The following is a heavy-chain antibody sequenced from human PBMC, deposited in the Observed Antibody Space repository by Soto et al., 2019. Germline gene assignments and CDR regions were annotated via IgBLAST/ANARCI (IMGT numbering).Heavy chain of an antibody. CDR2: IYYSGST. J-gene: IGHJ3*02. D-gene: IGHD6-19*01. Sequence: PSETLSLTCTVSGGSISSGDYYWSWIRQPPGKGLEWIGYIYYSGSTYYNPSLKSRVTISVDTSKNQFSLKLSSVTAADTAVYYCARDSQGFRWIIAVAGYNAFDIWGQGTMVTVSS. CDR1: GGSISSGDYY. V-gene: IGHV4-30-4*01. CDR3: ARDSQGFRWIIAVAGYNAFDI.